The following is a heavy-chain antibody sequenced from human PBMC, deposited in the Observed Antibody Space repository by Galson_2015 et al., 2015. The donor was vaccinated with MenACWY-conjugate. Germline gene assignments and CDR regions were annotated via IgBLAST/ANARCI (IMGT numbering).Heavy chain of an antibody. D-gene: IGHD1-20*01. Sequence: ETLSLPCRVSGGSMSPYYWTWIRQTPEKGLEWIGWLHYTGSTKYNPSLKSRITISVDTSNNQFSLNVYSVTAADTAIYYCARYNWNNWFDPWGQGTLVTVSS. V-gene: IGHV4-59*01. CDR2: LHYTGST. CDR3: ARYNWNNWFDP. CDR1: GGSMSPYY. J-gene: IGHJ5*02.